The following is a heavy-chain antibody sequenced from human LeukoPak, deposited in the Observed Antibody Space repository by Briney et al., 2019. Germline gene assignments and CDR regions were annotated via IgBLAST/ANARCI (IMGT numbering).Heavy chain of an antibody. CDR3: AKADYGDYELSFDY. CDR1: GITFSCFW. D-gene: IGHD4-17*01. V-gene: IGHV3-7*03. J-gene: IGHJ4*02. CDR2: INQDGSEK. Sequence: QPGGSLRLSCAASGITFSCFWMSWVRQAPGKGLQWVANINQDGSEKHYVDSVRGRFTISRDNAENSLYLQMNSLRAEDTAVYYCAKADYGDYELSFDYWGQGTLVTVSS.